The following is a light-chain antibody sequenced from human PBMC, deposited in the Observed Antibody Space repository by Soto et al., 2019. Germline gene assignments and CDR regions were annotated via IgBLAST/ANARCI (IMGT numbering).Light chain of an antibody. CDR1: RSVSSN. J-gene: IGKJ4*01. CDR2: GPS. V-gene: IGKV3-15*01. Sequence: ETVMTQSPATLSVSPGKRATLSCRASRSVSSNLAWYQQKPGQAPSLLIYGPSTRATGIPARFSGGGSGTEFTLTISSLQSEDAAVYHCQQYYNWSPLTFGGGTKVEIK. CDR3: QQYYNWSPLT.